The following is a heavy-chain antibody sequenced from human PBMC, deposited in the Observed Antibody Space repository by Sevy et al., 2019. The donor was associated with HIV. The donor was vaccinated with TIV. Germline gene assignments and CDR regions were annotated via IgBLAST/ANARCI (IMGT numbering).Heavy chain of an antibody. D-gene: IGHD3-22*01. Sequence: ASVKVSCKASGYTFTSYDINWVRQATGQGLEWMGWMNPNSGNTGYAQKFQGRVTMTRNTSISTAYMELSGLGSEETAVYYCAGGVPYDSSGYYYLCDYWGQGTLVTVSS. CDR2: MNPNSGNT. CDR3: AGGVPYDSSGYYYLCDY. J-gene: IGHJ4*02. CDR1: GYTFTSYD. V-gene: IGHV1-8*01.